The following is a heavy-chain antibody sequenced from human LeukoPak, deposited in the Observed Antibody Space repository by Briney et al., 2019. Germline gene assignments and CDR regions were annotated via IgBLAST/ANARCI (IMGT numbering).Heavy chain of an antibody. CDR1: GFTFSSYA. CDR3: AKGGYYDSSGCGAGYYFDY. V-gene: IGHV3-23*01. D-gene: IGHD3-22*01. Sequence: GGSLRLSCAASGFTFSSYAMSWVRQAPGKGLEWVSAISGSGGRTYYADSVKGRFTISRDNSKSTVYLQMNSLRAEDTAVYYCAKGGYYDSSGCGAGYYFDYWGQGTLVTVSS. CDR2: ISGSGGRT. J-gene: IGHJ4*02.